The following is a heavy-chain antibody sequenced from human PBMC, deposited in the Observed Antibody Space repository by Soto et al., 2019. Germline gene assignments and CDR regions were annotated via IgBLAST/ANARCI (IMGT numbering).Heavy chain of an antibody. CDR3: ARGREVPGYDRIYYYGVDV. J-gene: IGHJ6*02. CDR1: GGSISSAAYY. Sequence: QVQLQESGPGLVKPSQTLSLSCTVSGGSISSAAYYWYWIRQHPGEGLEWIGFMYYDASTYYNPSLKSRVTISIDTSKNQLSLKLSSVTAADTAVYYCARGREVPGYDRIYYYGVDVWGQGTTVTVSS. D-gene: IGHD5-12*01. CDR2: MYYDAST. V-gene: IGHV4-31*03.